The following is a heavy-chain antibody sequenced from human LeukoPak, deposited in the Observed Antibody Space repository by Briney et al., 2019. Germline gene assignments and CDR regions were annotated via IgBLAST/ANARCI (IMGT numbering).Heavy chain of an antibody. V-gene: IGHV3-9*01. CDR3: AKDRGVAAPSYYDY. Sequence: PGGSLRLSCAASGFTFDGYAMHWVRQAPGKGLEWVSGISWNSGSIGYADSVKGRFTISRDNAKNSLYLQMNSLRAEDTALYYCAKDRGVAAPSYYDYWGQGTLVTVSS. CDR1: GFTFDGYA. J-gene: IGHJ4*02. CDR2: ISWNSGSI.